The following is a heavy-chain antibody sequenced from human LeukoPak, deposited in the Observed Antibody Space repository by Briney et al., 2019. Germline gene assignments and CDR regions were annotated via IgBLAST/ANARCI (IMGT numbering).Heavy chain of an antibody. Sequence: GASVKVSCKASGYTFTSYGISWVRQAPGQGLEWMGWISAYNGNTNYAQKLQGRATMTTDTSTSTAYMELRSLRSDDTAVYYCARESYDILTGLIRTKRLDYWGQGTLVTVSS. D-gene: IGHD3-9*01. J-gene: IGHJ4*02. CDR1: GYTFTSYG. CDR3: ARESYDILTGLIRTKRLDY. CDR2: ISAYNGNT. V-gene: IGHV1-18*04.